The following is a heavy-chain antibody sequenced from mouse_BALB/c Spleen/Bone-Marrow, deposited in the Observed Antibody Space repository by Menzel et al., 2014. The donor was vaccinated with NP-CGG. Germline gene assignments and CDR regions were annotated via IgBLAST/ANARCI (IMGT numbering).Heavy chain of an antibody. Sequence: EVQLVESGGGLVQPGGSLRLSCATSGSTFTDYYMTWVRQPSGKALEWLSFIRNEANGYTTEYSASVKGRFTISRDNSQSILYLQMNTLRAEDSATYYCERDNGSSPSYWFFNVWGAGTTVTVSS. CDR3: ERDNGSSPSYWFFNV. D-gene: IGHD1-1*01. CDR2: IRNEANGYTT. CDR1: GSTFTDYY. J-gene: IGHJ1*01. V-gene: IGHV7-3*02.